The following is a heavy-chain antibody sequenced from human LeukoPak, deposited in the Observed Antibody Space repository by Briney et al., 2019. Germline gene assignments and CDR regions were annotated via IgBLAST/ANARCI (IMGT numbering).Heavy chain of an antibody. Sequence: TSETLSLTCAVYGGSFSGYYWSRIRQPPGKGLEWIGEINHSGSTNYNPSLKCRVTISVDTSKNQFSLKLSSVTAADTAVYYCARAQKGYQLLLRRVSWFDPWGQGTLVTVSS. CDR3: ARAQKGYQLLLRRVSWFDP. V-gene: IGHV4-34*01. J-gene: IGHJ5*02. CDR2: INHSGST. D-gene: IGHD2-2*01. CDR1: GGSFSGYY.